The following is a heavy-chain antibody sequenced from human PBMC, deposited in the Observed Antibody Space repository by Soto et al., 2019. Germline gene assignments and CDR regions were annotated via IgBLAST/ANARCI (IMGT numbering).Heavy chain of an antibody. D-gene: IGHD3-10*01. J-gene: IGHJ6*03. Sequence: EVQLEESGGGLVQPGGSLRLSCAASEFTFSTYAMNWVRQAPGKGLEWVSYISSSSQNIRYADSVKGRFTISRDNAKNSLCLQMNSLRAEDTAVYYCARDQSRGQVFYYYMDVWGKGTTVTVSS. CDR1: EFTFSTYA. CDR2: ISSSSQNI. V-gene: IGHV3-48*01. CDR3: ARDQSRGQVFYYYMDV.